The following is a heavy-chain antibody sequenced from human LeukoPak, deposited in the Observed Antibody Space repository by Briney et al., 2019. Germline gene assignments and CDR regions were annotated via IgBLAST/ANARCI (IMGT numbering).Heavy chain of an antibody. CDR3: ARDQLGGNVDY. CDR1: GFTFNSYW. V-gene: IGHV3-7*04. Sequence: PGGSLRLSCAASGFTFNSYWMSWVRQAPGKGLEWVANMKQDGSEKYYVDSVNGRFTISRDNATNSLYLQMNSLRAEDTAVYYCARDQLGGNVDYWGQGTLVTVSS. D-gene: IGHD4-23*01. CDR2: MKQDGSEK. J-gene: IGHJ4*02.